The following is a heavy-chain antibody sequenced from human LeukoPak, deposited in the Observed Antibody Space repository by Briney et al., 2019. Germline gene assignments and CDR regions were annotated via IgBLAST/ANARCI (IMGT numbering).Heavy chain of an antibody. Sequence: GASVKVSCKASGYTFTSYAISWVRQAPGQGLEWMGWISVYNGNTNYAQKLKGRVTMTTDTSTSTAYMELRSLRSDDTAVYYCARVTSSDAFDIWGQGTMVTVSS. CDR1: GYTFTSYA. CDR3: ARVTSSDAFDI. CDR2: ISVYNGNT. J-gene: IGHJ3*02. V-gene: IGHV1-18*01. D-gene: IGHD3-3*01.